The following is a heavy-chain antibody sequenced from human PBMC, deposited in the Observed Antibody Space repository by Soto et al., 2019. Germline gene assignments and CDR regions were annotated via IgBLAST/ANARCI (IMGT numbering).Heavy chain of an antibody. CDR3: AKVSGSYYYGMDV. CDR1: GGSISSGDYY. D-gene: IGHD1-26*01. Sequence: SETLSLTCTVSGGSISSGDYYWSWIRQHPGKGLEWIGEIYHSGSTNYNPSLKSRVTISVDKSKNQFSLKLSSVTAADTAVYYCAKVSGSYYYGMDVWGQGTTVTVSS. CDR2: IYHSGST. V-gene: IGHV4-39*07. J-gene: IGHJ6*02.